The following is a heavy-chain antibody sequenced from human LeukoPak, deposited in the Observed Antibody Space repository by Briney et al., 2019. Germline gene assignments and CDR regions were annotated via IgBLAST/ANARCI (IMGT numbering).Heavy chain of an antibody. Sequence: SETLSLTCTVSGGSISSNYWSWIRQPPGKGLEWIGYIYYSGSTNYNPSLKSRVTISVDTSKNQFSLKLSSVTAADTAVYYCARYGSGGNWFDPWGQGTLVTASS. CDR2: IYYSGST. D-gene: IGHD3-10*01. J-gene: IGHJ5*02. V-gene: IGHV4-59*08. CDR3: ARYGSGGNWFDP. CDR1: GGSISSNY.